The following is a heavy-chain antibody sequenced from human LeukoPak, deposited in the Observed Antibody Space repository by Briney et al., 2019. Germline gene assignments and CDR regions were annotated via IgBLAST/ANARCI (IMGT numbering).Heavy chain of an antibody. CDR3: VRGLTS. D-gene: IGHD3-16*01. CDR1: GFRFRSYD. V-gene: IGHV3-13*01. J-gene: IGHJ5*02. CDR2: IGTAGDT. Sequence: GGSLRLSCAASGFRFRSYDMNWVRQVTGQRLEWVSSIGTAGDTDYSDSVKGRFTIARENANNFLYLQMNNLRVEDTGVYYCVRGLTSWGRRTLVTVPS.